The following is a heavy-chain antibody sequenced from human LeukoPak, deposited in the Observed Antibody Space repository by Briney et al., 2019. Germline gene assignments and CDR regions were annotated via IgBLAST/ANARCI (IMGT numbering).Heavy chain of an antibody. CDR1: GFTFSIYA. CDR2: ISGSGDVT. V-gene: IGHV3-23*01. J-gene: IGHJ4*02. Sequence: GGSLRLSCAVSGFTFSIYAMSWVRQAPGKGLEWVSIISGSGDVTYYVDSVKGRFTISRDNSKNTLYLQMNGLRAEDTAVYYCAKGSYYDSSGSFYFDYWGQGTLVTVSS. CDR3: AKGSYYDSSGSFYFDY. D-gene: IGHD3-22*01.